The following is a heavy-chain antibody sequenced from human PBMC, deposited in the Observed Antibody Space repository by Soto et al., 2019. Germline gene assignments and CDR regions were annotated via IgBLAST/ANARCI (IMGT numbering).Heavy chain of an antibody. CDR2: ISVYNGNT. CDR1: GYSFATSG. V-gene: IGHV1-18*01. CDR3: ARDEYNNGRNWLNP. Sequence: QVKLVQSGTEVKKPGASIKVSCKASGYSFATSGMTWVRQAPGQGLEWMGWISVYNGNTNYAQKFQGRLSMTRDTSTTTAFMELTTLRSDDTAVYYCARDEYNNGRNWLNPWGQGTLVTVTS. J-gene: IGHJ5*02. D-gene: IGHD2-8*01.